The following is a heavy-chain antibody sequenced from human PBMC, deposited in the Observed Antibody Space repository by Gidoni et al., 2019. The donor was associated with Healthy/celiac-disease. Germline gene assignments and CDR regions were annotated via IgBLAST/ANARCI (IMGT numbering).Heavy chain of an antibody. D-gene: IGHD1-26*01. CDR2: ISGSGGST. J-gene: IGHJ5*02. CDR1: GFTFSIYA. Sequence: EVQLVASGGGLVQPGGSLRLSCAASGFTFSIYAMSWVRQAPGKGLEWVSAISGSGGSTYYADSVKGRFTISRDNSKNTLYLQMNSLRAEDTAVYYCAKDAWSSPTIADWFDPWGQGTLVTVSS. CDR3: AKDAWSSPTIADWFDP. V-gene: IGHV3-23*04.